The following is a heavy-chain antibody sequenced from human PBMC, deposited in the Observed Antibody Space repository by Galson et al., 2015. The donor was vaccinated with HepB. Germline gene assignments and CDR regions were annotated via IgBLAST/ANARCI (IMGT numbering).Heavy chain of an antibody. CDR2: ISAYNGNT. CDR1: GYTFTSYG. D-gene: IGHD2-8*01. Sequence: SVKVYCKASGYTFTSYGISWVRQAPGQGLEWMGWISAYNGNTNYAQKLQGRVTMTTDTSTSTAYMEQRSLRSDDTAVYYCAREGDGVSNYYYYGMDVWGQGTTVTVSS. V-gene: IGHV1-18*04. J-gene: IGHJ6*02. CDR3: AREGDGVSNYYYYGMDV.